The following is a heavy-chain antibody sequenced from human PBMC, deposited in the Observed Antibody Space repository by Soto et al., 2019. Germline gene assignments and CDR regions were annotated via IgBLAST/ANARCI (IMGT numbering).Heavy chain of an antibody. J-gene: IGHJ6*02. CDR1: GGTFSSYA. V-gene: IGHV1-69*01. CDR2: IIPIFGTA. Sequence: QVQLVQSGAEVKKPGSSVKVSCKASGGTFSSYAISWVRQAPGQGLEWMGGIIPIFGTANYAQKFQGRVTITADESTRTVYMELSSLRSEDTAVYYCASPDYDFWRGYSPYSYYCGTAVWGPGTTVTVSS. CDR3: ASPDYDFWRGYSPYSYYCGTAV. D-gene: IGHD3-3*01.